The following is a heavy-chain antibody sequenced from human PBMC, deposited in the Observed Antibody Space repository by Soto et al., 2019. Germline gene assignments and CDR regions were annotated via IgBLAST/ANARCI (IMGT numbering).Heavy chain of an antibody. CDR3: ARVVIRNRSIDY. CDR2: IYYSGST. J-gene: IGHJ4*02. D-gene: IGHD2-21*01. V-gene: IGHV4-30-4*01. CDR1: GGSISSGDYY. Sequence: SETLSLTSSVSGGSISSGDYYWSWIRQPPGKGLEWIGYIYYSGSTYYNSSLKSRVTISVDTSKNQFSLKLSSVTAADTAVYYCARVVIRNRSIDYWGQGTLVTVS.